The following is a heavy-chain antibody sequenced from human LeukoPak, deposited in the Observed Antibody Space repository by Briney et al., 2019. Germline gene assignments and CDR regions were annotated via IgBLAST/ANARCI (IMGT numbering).Heavy chain of an antibody. D-gene: IGHD1-26*01. CDR1: VGSISSSSYY. Sequence: SETLSLTCTVSVGSISSSSYYWGWIRQPPGKGLKWIGSIYYSGSTYYNPSLKSRVTISVDTSKNQFSLKLSSVTAADTAVYYCARHEWELDAFDIWGQGTMVTVSS. J-gene: IGHJ3*02. CDR3: ARHEWELDAFDI. CDR2: IYYSGST. V-gene: IGHV4-39*01.